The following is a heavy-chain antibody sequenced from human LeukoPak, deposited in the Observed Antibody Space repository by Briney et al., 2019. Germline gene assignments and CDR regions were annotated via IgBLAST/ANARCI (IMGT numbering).Heavy chain of an antibody. J-gene: IGHJ5*02. CDR1: GYTFTSYG. V-gene: IGHV1-18*01. CDR3: ARDRKSGYSYGYRYNWFDP. D-gene: IGHD5-18*01. CDR2: ISAYNGNT. Sequence: ASVKVSCKASGYTFTSYGISWVRQAPGQGLEWMGWISAYNGNTNYAQKLQGRVTMTTDTSTSTAYMELRSLRSEDTAVYYCARDRKSGYSYGYRYNWFDPWGQGTLVTVSS.